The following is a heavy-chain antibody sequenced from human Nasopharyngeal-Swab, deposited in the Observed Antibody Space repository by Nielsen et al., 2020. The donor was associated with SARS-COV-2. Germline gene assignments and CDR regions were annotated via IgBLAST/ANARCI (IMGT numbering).Heavy chain of an antibody. CDR3: ARDTCNNNWYACYDYGMDV. V-gene: IGHV3-30-3*01. CDR1: GFSFSSYA. Sequence: GGSLRLSCAASGFSFSSYAMYWVRQAPGKGLEWVTLISYDGSNKYYADSVKGRFTISRDNSKNTLYLQMNSLRVEDTAVYYCARDTCNNNWYACYDYGMDVWGQGTTVTVSS. J-gene: IGHJ6*02. CDR2: ISYDGSNK. D-gene: IGHD1-1*01.